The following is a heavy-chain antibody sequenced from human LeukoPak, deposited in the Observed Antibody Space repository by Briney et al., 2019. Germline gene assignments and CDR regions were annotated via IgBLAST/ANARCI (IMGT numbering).Heavy chain of an antibody. J-gene: IGHJ4*02. CDR3: ASDDILTGYRFDY. V-gene: IGHV4-38-2*02. CDR1: GYSISSGYY. CDR2: INHTGST. Sequence: SETLPLTCTVSGYSISSGYYWGWIRQPPEKGLEWIGEINHTGSTGYNPSLKSRVTISLDTSKNQFSLKLSSVTAADTAVYFCASDDILTGYRFDYWGQGTLVTVSS. D-gene: IGHD3-9*01.